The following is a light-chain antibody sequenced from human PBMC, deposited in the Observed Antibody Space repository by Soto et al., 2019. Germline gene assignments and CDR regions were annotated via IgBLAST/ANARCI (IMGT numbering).Light chain of an antibody. J-gene: IGLJ3*02. CDR1: SSNIGAGYD. CDR3: QSYDSSLSALV. V-gene: IGLV1-40*01. Sequence: QSVLTQPPSVSGAPGQGGTISCAGTSSNIGAGYDVHWYQQVPGTAPKLLIYTNSNRPSGVPDRFSGSKSGTSASLAITGLKAADEAEYYCQSYDSSLSALVFGGGTQLTVL. CDR2: TNS.